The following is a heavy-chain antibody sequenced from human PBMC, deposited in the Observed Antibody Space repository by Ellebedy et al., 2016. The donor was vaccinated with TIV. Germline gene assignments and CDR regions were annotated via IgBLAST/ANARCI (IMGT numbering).Heavy chain of an antibody. J-gene: IGHJ4*02. V-gene: IGHV3-7*04. CDR3: AREGGSGYPN. CDR2: IKQDGSEK. Sequence: GGSLRLXXAASGLPFSSYWMSWVRQAPGKGLEWVANIKQDGSEKYYLDSVKGRFTISRDNARNSLYLQMNSLTAENTAVYYCAREGGSGYPNWGQGTLVTVSS. CDR1: GLPFSSYW. D-gene: IGHD3-22*01.